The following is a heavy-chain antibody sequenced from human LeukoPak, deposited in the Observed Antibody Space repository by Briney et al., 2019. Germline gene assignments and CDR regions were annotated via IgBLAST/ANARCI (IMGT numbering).Heavy chain of an antibody. V-gene: IGHV1-69*05. D-gene: IGHD3-3*01. J-gene: IGHJ4*02. CDR2: IIPIFGTA. CDR3: ARGRWSGYYEFDY. Sequence: ASVKVSCKASGGTFSSYAISWVRQAPGQGLDWMGGIIPIFGTANYAQKFQGRVTITTDESTSTAYMELSSLRSEDTAVYYCARGRWSGYYEFDYWGQGTLVTVSS. CDR1: GGTFSSYA.